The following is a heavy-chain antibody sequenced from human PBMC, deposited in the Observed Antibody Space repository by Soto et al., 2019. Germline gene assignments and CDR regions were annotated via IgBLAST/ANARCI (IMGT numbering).Heavy chain of an antibody. CDR2: TYYRTKWYS. CDR1: GDSVSSNSAA. D-gene: IGHD1-1*01. Sequence: QVQLQQSGPGLVKPSQTLSLTCDISGDSVSSNSAAWNWIRQTPSRGLEWLGRTYYRTKWYSNYAISVKSRVTGNPDTFKNQFSLQLNSVTPEDTAVYYCARGSWDDVSGHYYMDVWGNGTTVTVSS. V-gene: IGHV6-1*01. J-gene: IGHJ6*03. CDR3: ARGSWDDVSGHYYMDV.